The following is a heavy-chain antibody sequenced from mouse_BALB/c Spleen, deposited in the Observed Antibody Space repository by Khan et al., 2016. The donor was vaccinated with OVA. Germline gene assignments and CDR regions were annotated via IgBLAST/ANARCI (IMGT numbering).Heavy chain of an antibody. Sequence: EVQLQESGGGLVQPGGSRKLSCAASGFTFSSFGMHWVRQAPEKGLEWVAYISSGSTTIYYADTVKGRFTISRDNPKNTLFLQMTSLRSEDTAMYYCARGYSGPMDYWGQGTSVTVSS. D-gene: IGHD2-12*01. CDR3: ARGYSGPMDY. J-gene: IGHJ4*01. V-gene: IGHV5-17*02. CDR1: GFTFSSFG. CDR2: ISSGSTTI.